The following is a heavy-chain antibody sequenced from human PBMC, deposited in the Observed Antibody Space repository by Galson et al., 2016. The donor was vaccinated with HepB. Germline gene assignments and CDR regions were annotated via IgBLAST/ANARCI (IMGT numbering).Heavy chain of an antibody. D-gene: IGHD3-22*01. CDR1: GFTFSSYA. V-gene: IGHV3-23*01. J-gene: IGHJ6*02. CDR2: ISGSGGST. CDR3: AKDSSAYYYVSFYYYAMDV. Sequence: SLRLSCAASGFTFSSYAMNWVRQAPGKGLEWVSSISGSGGSTYYADSVKGRFPISRDHSKNTLYLQMNSLRAEDTALYYCAKDSSAYYYVSFYYYAMDVWGQGTTVTVSS.